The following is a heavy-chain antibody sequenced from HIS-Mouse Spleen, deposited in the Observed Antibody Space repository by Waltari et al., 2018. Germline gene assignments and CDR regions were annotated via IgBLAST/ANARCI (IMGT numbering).Heavy chain of an antibody. D-gene: IGHD2-15*01. CDR2: MNPNSGNT. J-gene: IGHJ3*02. CDR1: GYTFTSHD. Sequence: QVQLVQSGAEVKKPGASVKVSCKASGYTFTSHDITWLRQATGQGLEWMGWMNPNSGNTGYAQKFQGRVTMTRNTSISTAYMELSSLRSEDTAVYYCARWEYCSGGSCQSAFDIWGQGTMVTVSS. CDR3: ARWEYCSGGSCQSAFDI. V-gene: IGHV1-8*01.